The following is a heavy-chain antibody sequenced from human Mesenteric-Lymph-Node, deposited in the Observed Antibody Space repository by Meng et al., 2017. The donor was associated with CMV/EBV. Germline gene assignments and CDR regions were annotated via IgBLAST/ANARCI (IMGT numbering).Heavy chain of an antibody. CDR2: LNWNGGNT. J-gene: IGHJ4*02. V-gene: IGHV3-20*04. D-gene: IGHD3-10*01. CDR3: VRPSRSGSYYLAYFDY. Sequence: GGSLRLSCAASGFTFSSYWMSWVRQAPGKGLEWVAGLNWNGGNTNEAGSVKGRFTISRDNAKNSLYLQMNSLGAEDTGMYYCVRPSRSGSYYLAYFDYWGQGNLVTVSS. CDR1: GFTFSSYW.